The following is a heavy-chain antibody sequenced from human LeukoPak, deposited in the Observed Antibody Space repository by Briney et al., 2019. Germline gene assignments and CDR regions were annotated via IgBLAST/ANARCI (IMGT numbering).Heavy chain of an antibody. D-gene: IGHD2-2*01. CDR3: AGWAYRNCTSNGCYDLFFQH. CDR1: GGSFSGYY. J-gene: IGHJ1*01. Sequence: PSETLSLTCAVYGGSFSGYYWGWIRQPPGKGLEWIGEINHSGNTAYNPSLKSRVIISVDTSKSQFSLKLRSVTAADTAVYHCAGWAYRNCTSNGCYDLFFQHWGQGTLVTVSS. V-gene: IGHV4-34*01. CDR2: INHSGNT.